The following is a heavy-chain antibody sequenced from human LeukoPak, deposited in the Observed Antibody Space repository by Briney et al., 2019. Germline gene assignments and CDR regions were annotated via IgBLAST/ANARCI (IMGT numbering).Heavy chain of an antibody. CDR3: TTLVVPTYYYYYYMDV. V-gene: IGHV3-15*01. J-gene: IGHJ6*03. CDR1: GFTFSNAW. D-gene: IGHD2-2*01. Sequence: GGSLRLSCAASGFTFSNAWMSWVRQAPGKGLEWVGRIKSKTDGGTTDYAAPVKGRFTISRVDSKNTLYLQMNSLKTEDTAVYYCTTLVVPTYYYYYYMDVWGKGTTVTVSS. CDR2: IKSKTDGGTT.